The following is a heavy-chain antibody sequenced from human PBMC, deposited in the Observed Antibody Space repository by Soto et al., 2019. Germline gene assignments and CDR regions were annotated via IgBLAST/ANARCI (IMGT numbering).Heavy chain of an antibody. J-gene: IGHJ5*02. D-gene: IGHD5-12*01. CDR1: GGTFSSYA. CDR2: IIPIFGTA. CDR3: ARGSGSKRWLQLGWFDP. Sequence: QVQLVQSGAEVKKPGSSVKVSCKASGGTFSSYAISWVRQAPGQGLEWMGGIIPIFGTANYAQKFQGRVTITADESTSTAYMELSSLRSEDTAVYYCARGSGSKRWLQLGWFDPWGQGTLVTVSS. V-gene: IGHV1-69*01.